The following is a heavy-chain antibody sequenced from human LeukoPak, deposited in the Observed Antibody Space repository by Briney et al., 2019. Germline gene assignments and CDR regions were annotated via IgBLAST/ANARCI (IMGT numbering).Heavy chain of an antibody. CDR3: ARGSYSWGYIGY. J-gene: IGHJ4*02. CDR1: GGSISSGSYC. Sequence: PSESLSLTCTVSGGSISSGSYCWSWLRQPAGKGLERIGRFYTSGSTNYNPTLKSRVTISVDTSKNQFSLKLSSVTAADTAVYYCARGSYSWGYIGYRGQGTLVTVSS. CDR2: FYTSGST. V-gene: IGHV4-61*02. D-gene: IGHD7-27*01.